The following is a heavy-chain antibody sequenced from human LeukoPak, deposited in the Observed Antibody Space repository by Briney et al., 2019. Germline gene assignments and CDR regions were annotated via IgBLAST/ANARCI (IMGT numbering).Heavy chain of an antibody. J-gene: IGHJ4*02. CDR3: ARGCCSSTSCYSGFDY. CDR2: IIPIFGTA. D-gene: IGHD2-2*01. Sequence: GASVKVSCKASGCTFSSYAISWVRRAPGQGLEWMGGIIPIFGTAKYAQKFQGRVTITADESTSTAYMELSSLRSEDTAVYYCARGCCSSTSCYSGFDYWGQGTLVTVSS. V-gene: IGHV1-69*13. CDR1: GCTFSSYA.